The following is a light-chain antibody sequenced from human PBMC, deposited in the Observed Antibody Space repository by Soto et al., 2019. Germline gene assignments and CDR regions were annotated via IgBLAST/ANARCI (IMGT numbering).Light chain of an antibody. CDR2: DAS. V-gene: IGKV1-8*01. J-gene: IGKJ4*01. Sequence: AIRMTQSPSSFSASTGDNVTITCRASKGIGNSLAWYQQKPGKAPNRLIYDASTLQSGVPARFSGSGSGSDCTLTITSLQSEDFATYYCQHYYNYPLTFGGGTKVEIK. CDR3: QHYYNYPLT. CDR1: KGIGNS.